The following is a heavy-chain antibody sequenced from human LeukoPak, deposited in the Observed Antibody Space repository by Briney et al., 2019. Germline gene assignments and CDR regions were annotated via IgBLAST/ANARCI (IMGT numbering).Heavy chain of an antibody. CDR1: GDGLSVSSDV. CDR2: TYYKSKWHN. CDR3: ARDADWGYDAYDI. J-gene: IGHJ3*02. V-gene: IGHV6-1*01. D-gene: IGHD7-27*01. Sequence: SQTLSLTCAISGDGLSVSSDVWNWVRQSPSRGLEWLGRTYYKSKWHNDYAVSVKSRITISPDTSKNQFSLHLNSVTREDTAVYYCARDADWGYDAYDIWGQGTMVTGSS.